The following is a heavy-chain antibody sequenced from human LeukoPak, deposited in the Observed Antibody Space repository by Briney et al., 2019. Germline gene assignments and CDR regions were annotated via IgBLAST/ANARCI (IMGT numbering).Heavy chain of an antibody. V-gene: IGHV3-48*04. J-gene: IGHJ4*02. CDR1: GFTLSSYS. CDR3: ARTSGSYQYFDY. D-gene: IGHD1-26*01. CDR2: ITSSSSTI. Sequence: PGGSLRLSCAASGFTLSSYSMNWVRQAPGKGLEWVAYITSSSSTIYYADSVKGRFTISRDNAKNSLYLQMNSLRAEDTAVFYCARTSGSYQYFDYWGQGTLVTVSS.